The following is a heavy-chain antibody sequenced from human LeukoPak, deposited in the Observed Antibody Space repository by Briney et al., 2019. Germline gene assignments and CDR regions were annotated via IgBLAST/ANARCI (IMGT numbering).Heavy chain of an antibody. J-gene: IGHJ4*02. Sequence: ASVKVSCKASGYTFTGYYMHWARQAPGQGLEWMGWINPNSGGTNHAQKFQGWVTMTRDTSISTAYMELSRLRSDDTAVYYCARDPGYCSGGSCPLYYFDYWGQGTLVTVSS. CDR3: ARDPGYCSGGSCPLYYFDY. CDR1: GYTFTGYY. D-gene: IGHD2-15*01. V-gene: IGHV1-2*04. CDR2: INPNSGGT.